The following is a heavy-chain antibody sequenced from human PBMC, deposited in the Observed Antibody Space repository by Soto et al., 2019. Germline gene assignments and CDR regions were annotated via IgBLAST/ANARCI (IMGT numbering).Heavy chain of an antibody. Sequence: SETLSLTCAVYGGSFSGYYWSWIRQPPGKGLGWIGEINHSGSTNYNPSLKSRVTISVDTSKNQFSLKLSSVTAADTAVYYCARGGGSSWPPPFDYWGQGTLVTVSS. J-gene: IGHJ4*02. V-gene: IGHV4-34*01. CDR3: ARGGGSSWPPPFDY. CDR1: GGSFSGYY. D-gene: IGHD6-13*01. CDR2: INHSGST.